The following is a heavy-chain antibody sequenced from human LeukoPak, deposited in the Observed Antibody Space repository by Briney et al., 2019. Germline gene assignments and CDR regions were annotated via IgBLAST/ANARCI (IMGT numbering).Heavy chain of an antibody. CDR3: AKDPYSNKDAFDI. CDR1: GFTFSSYA. D-gene: IGHD6-13*01. CDR2: ISGSGGST. V-gene: IGHV3-23*01. Sequence: PGGSLRLSCAASGFTFSSYAMSWVRQAPGKGLEWVSAISGSGGSTHYADSVKGRFTISRDNSKNTLYLQMNSLRAEDTAVYYCAKDPYSNKDAFDIWGQGTMVTVSS. J-gene: IGHJ3*02.